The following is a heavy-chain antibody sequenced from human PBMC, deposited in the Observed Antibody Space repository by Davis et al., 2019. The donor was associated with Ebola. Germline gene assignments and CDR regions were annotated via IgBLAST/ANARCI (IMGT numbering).Heavy chain of an antibody. CDR3: AKGLGVTIFGVNGMDV. CDR1: GFTFSSYG. J-gene: IGHJ6*02. V-gene: IGHV3-33*06. CDR2: IWYDGSNK. D-gene: IGHD3-3*01. Sequence: GGSLRLSCAASGFTFSSYGMHWVRHAPGKGLEWVAVIWYDGSNKYYADSVKGRFTISRDNSKNTLYLQMNSLRAEDTAVYYCAKGLGVTIFGVNGMDVWGQGATVTVSS.